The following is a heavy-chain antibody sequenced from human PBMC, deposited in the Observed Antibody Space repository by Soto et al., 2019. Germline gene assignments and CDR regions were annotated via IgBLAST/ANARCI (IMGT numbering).Heavy chain of an antibody. CDR3: ARGDSSSWASFDY. CDR2: INAGNGNT. V-gene: IGHV1-3*01. D-gene: IGHD6-13*01. J-gene: IGHJ4*02. CDR1: GYTFTSYA. Sequence: QVQLVQSGAEVKKPGASVKVSCKASGYTFTSYAMHWVRQAPGQRLEWMGWINAGNGNTKYSQKFQGRVTITRDTXASTDYMELGSRRSEDTPVYSCARGDSSSWASFDYWGQGTLVTVSS.